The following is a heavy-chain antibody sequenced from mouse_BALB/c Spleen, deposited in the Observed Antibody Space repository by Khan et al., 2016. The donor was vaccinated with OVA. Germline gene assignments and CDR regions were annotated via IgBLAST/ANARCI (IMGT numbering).Heavy chain of an antibody. CDR3: ARDYWDVFAY. D-gene: IGHD4-1*01. CDR2: IDPANGNT. CDR1: GFNIKDTY. J-gene: IGHJ3*01. Sequence: EVQVVESGAELVKPGASVKLSCTASGFNIKDTYMHWVKQRPEQGLEWIGRIDPANGNTKYDPKFQGKATITADTSSNTAYLQLSSLTSEDTAVYYCARDYWDVFAYWGQGTLVTVSA. V-gene: IGHV14-3*02.